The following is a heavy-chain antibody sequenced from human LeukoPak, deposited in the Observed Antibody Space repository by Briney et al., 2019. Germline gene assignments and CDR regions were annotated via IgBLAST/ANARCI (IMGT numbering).Heavy chain of an antibody. CDR2: IYPGGSDT. J-gene: IGHJ4*02. CDR3: ARQFDYYGSGSYYNPGHFDY. CDR1: GYSFTSYW. V-gene: IGHV5-51*01. D-gene: IGHD3-10*01. Sequence: GESLKISCKGSGYSFTSYWIGWVRQMPGKGLEWMGIIYPGGSDTRYSPSFQGQVTISADKSISTAYLQWSSLKASDTAMYYCARQFDYYGSGSYYNPGHFDYWGQGTLVTVSS.